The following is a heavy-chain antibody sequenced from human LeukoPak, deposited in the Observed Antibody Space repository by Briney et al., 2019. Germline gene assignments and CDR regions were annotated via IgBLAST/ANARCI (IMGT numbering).Heavy chain of an antibody. CDR2: ISSSSSTI. CDR3: AREGWVGSYREVDY. V-gene: IGHV3-48*01. J-gene: IGHJ4*02. D-gene: IGHD1-26*01. Sequence: GGSLRLSCAASGFTFSSHSMIWVRQAPSEGLEWVSHISSSSSTIYYADSVKGRFTISRDNAKSSLYLQMNSLRADDTAVYYCAREGWVGSYREVDYWGQGTLVTVSS. CDR1: GFTFSSHS.